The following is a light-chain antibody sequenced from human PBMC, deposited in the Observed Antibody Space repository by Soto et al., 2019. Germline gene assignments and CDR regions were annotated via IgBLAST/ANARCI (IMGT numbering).Light chain of an antibody. CDR3: SSYTSSATVV. CDR2: EVS. J-gene: IGLJ2*01. V-gene: IGLV2-14*01. Sequence: QSALTQPASVSGSPGQSITISCTGTSSDVGGYKYVSWYQQHPAKAPKLMIYEVSNRPSGVSNRFSGSKSGNTASLTISGLQNEDEADYYCSSYTSSATVVFGGGTKVTVL. CDR1: SSDVGGYKY.